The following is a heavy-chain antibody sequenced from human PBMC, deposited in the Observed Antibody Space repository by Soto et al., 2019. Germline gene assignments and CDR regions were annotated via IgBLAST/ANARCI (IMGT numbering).Heavy chain of an antibody. CDR3: TRGPRADSSGTGGH. J-gene: IGHJ4*02. CDR2: IYSGGST. D-gene: IGHD1-26*01. Sequence: GESLTIPCAASGVPVSSNYMSWVRQAPGKGLEWVSVIYSGGSTNYADSVRGRFTISRDNSKSTLYLQMNNLKPDDTAIDYCTRGPRADSSGTGGHWGQRPPVTVSS. CDR1: GVPVSSNY. V-gene: IGHV3-53*01.